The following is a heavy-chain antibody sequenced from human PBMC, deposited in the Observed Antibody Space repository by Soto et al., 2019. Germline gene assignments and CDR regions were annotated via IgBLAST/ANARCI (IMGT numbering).Heavy chain of an antibody. V-gene: IGHV1-8*01. CDR2: MNPSSGNT. CDR1: GYTFTSYD. Sequence: GASVKVSCKASGYTFTSYDINWVRQATGQGLEWMGWMNPSSGNTGYAQKFQGRVTMTRNTSISTAYMELSSLRSEDTAVYYCVRGIVQLWFVRTWFDPWGQGTLVAVSS. J-gene: IGHJ5*02. D-gene: IGHD5-18*01. CDR3: VRGIVQLWFVRTWFDP.